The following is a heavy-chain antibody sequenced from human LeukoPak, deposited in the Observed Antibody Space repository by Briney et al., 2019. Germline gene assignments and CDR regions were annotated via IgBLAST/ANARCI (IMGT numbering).Heavy chain of an antibody. CDR1: GFTFSSYA. CDR2: ISGSGGST. V-gene: IGHV3-23*01. Sequence: GGSLRLSCAASGFTFSSYAMSWVRQAPGKGLEWVSAISGSGGSTYYADSVKGRFTISRDNSKNTLYLQMNSLRAEDTAVYYCAREAGGGYYDSSGYYDYWGQGTLVTVSS. J-gene: IGHJ4*02. D-gene: IGHD3-22*01. CDR3: AREAGGGYYDSSGYYDY.